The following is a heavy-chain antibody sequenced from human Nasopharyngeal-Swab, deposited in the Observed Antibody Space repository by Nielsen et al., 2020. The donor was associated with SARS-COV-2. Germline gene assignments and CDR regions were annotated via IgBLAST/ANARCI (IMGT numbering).Heavy chain of an antibody. CDR1: GFTFSSYG. CDR3: ARGRDVDDSGLHWFDP. Sequence: GGSLRLSCAASGFTFSSYGMHWVRKAPGKGLEWVAVISYDGSNKYYADSVKGRFTISRDNSKNTMYLQMNILTPDDTALYYCARGRDVDDSGLHWFDPWGQGTLVTVSS. D-gene: IGHD3-10*01. J-gene: IGHJ5*02. V-gene: IGHV3-30*03. CDR2: ISYDGSNK.